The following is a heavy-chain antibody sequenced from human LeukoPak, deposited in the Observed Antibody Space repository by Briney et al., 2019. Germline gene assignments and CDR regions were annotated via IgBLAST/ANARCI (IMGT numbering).Heavy chain of an antibody. CDR2: INPNSGGT. V-gene: IGHV1-2*02. Sequence: GASVKVSCTASGYTFTGYYMHWVRQAPGQGLEWMGWINPNSGGTNYAQKFQGRVTMTRDTSISTAYMELSRLRSDDTAVYYCARDPDYGDYHDYWGQGTLVTVSS. CDR1: GYTFTGYY. D-gene: IGHD4-17*01. J-gene: IGHJ4*02. CDR3: ARDPDYGDYHDY.